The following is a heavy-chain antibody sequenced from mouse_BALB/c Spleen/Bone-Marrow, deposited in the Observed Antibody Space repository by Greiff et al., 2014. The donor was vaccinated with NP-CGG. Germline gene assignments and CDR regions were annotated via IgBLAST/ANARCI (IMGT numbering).Heavy chain of an antibody. Sequence: VQLKESGAELVKPGASVKLSCTASGFNIKDTYMHWVKQRPEQGLGWIRRIDPANGNTKYDPKFQGKATITADTSSNTAYLQLSSLTSEDTAVYYCAIYYYGSSGFAYWGQGTLVTVSA. D-gene: IGHD1-1*01. CDR1: GFNIKDTY. CDR2: IDPANGNT. J-gene: IGHJ3*01. CDR3: AIYYYGSSGFAY. V-gene: IGHV14-3*02.